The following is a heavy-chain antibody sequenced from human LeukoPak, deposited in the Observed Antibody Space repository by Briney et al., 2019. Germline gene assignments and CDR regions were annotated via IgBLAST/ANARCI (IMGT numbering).Heavy chain of an antibody. D-gene: IGHD3-3*01. J-gene: IGHJ6*03. CDR1: GFTFSSYS. CDR2: ISSSRSYI. Sequence: GGSLRPSCAASGFTFSSYSMNWVRQAPGKGLEWVSSISSSRSYIYYADSVKGRFTISRDNAKNSLYLQMNSLRAEDTAVYYCASSYCDSHMDVWGKGTGVTVSS. V-gene: IGHV3-21*01. CDR3: ASSYCDSHMDV.